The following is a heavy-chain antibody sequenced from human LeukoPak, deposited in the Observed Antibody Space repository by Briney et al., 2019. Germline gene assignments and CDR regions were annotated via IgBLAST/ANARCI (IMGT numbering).Heavy chain of an antibody. CDR1: GFTVSSNY. CDR3: ARDEYYYDSSGYHYGYFQH. V-gene: IGHV3-53*01. CDR2: IYSGGST. J-gene: IGHJ1*01. Sequence: GGSLRLSCAASGFTVSSNYMSWVRQAPGKGLEWVSVIYSGGSTYYADSVKGRFTISRDNSKNTLYLQMNSLRAEDTAVYYCARDEYYYDSSGYHYGYFQHWGQGTLVTVSS. D-gene: IGHD3-22*01.